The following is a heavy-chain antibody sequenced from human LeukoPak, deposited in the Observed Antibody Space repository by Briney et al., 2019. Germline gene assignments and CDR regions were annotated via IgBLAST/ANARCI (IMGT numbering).Heavy chain of an antibody. CDR3: AKTARVGANYIDDY. CDR2: FSGSGGST. J-gene: IGHJ4*02. V-gene: IGHV3-23*01. CDR1: GFTFSSYA. D-gene: IGHD1-26*01. Sequence: GGSLRLSCAASGFTFSSYAMSWVRQAPGKGLEWVSGFSGSGGSTYYADSVKGRFTISRDNSKNTLYLQMNSLRAEDTAVYYCAKTARVGANYIDDYWGQGTLVTVSS.